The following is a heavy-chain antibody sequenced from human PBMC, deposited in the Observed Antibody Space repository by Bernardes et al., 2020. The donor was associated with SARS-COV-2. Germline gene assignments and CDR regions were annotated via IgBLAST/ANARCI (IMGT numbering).Heavy chain of an antibody. J-gene: IGHJ4*02. CDR3: ASGLFDY. Sequence: ASVKVSRKASGYTFTTYDINWVRQATGQGLEWMGWMNPNSGNTGYAQKFQGRVTMTRNISINTAYMELSSLRSEDTAVYYCASGLFDYWGQGTLVTVSS. V-gene: IGHV1-8*01. CDR2: MNPNSGNT. CDR1: GYTFTTYD.